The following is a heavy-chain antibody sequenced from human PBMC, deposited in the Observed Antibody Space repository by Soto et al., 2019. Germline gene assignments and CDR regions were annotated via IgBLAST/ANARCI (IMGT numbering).Heavy chain of an antibody. CDR3: ANVRG. CDR2: ISGRDGRNT. V-gene: IGHV3-23*01. D-gene: IGHD6-6*01. J-gene: IGHJ4*02. CDR1: GFTFNDDA. Sequence: EVQLLESGGGLVQPGGSLRLSCAASGFTFNDDAMNCVRQTPGKGLEWVSAISGRDGRNTYYANSVKGRFTVSRDNSKDTLYLQMHSLRTEDTAMYYCANVRGWGQGALVTVSS.